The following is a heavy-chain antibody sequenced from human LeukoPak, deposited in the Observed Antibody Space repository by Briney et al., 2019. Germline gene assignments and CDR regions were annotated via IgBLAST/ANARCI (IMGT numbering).Heavy chain of an antibody. CDR3: ARPYDSSGYFEYAFDY. D-gene: IGHD3-22*01. CDR1: GYTFTSYD. Sequence: ASVKVSCKASGYTFTSYDINWVRQATGQGLEWMGWMNPNSGNTGYAQKFQGRVTMTRNTSISTAYMELSSLRSEDTAVYYCARPYDSSGYFEYAFDYWGQGTLVTASS. CDR2: MNPNSGNT. J-gene: IGHJ4*02. V-gene: IGHV1-8*01.